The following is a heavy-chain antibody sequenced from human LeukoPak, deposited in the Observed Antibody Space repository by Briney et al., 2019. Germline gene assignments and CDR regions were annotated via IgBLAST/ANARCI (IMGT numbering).Heavy chain of an antibody. D-gene: IGHD5-18*01. Sequence: GASVTVSCTASGGTFSSYAISWVRQAPGQGLEWMGGIIPIFGTANYAQKFQGRVTITADESTSTAYMELSSLRSEDTAVYYCARDLQWQLGYRYWGQGTLVTVSS. V-gene: IGHV1-69*13. CDR3: ARDLQWQLGYRY. CDR2: IIPIFGTA. CDR1: GGTFSSYA. J-gene: IGHJ4*02.